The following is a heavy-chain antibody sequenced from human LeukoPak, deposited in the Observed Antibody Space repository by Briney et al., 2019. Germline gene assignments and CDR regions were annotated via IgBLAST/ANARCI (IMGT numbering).Heavy chain of an antibody. Sequence: GSLRLSCAASGFTFSNYGMNWVRQAPGKGLEWIGEINHSGSTNYNPSLKSRVTISVDTSKNQFSLKLSSVTAADTAVYYCARRRGYSPHTLGPTDYWGQGTLVTVSS. J-gene: IGHJ4*02. CDR2: INHSGST. CDR3: ARRRGYSPHTLGPTDY. D-gene: IGHD2-15*01. V-gene: IGHV4-34*01. CDR1: GFTFSNYG.